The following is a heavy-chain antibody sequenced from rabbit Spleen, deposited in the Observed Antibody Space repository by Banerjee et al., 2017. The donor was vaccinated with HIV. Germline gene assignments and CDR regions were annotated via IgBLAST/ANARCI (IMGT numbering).Heavy chain of an antibody. CDR2: IYGGSSGDI. D-gene: IGHD6-1*01. J-gene: IGHJ4*01. CDR1: GLDFSGDSY. Sequence: QSLEESGGGLVKPGASLTLTCKASGLDFSGDSYDSYICWVRQAPGKGLEWIACIYGGSSGDIYYANWAKGRFTISKPSSTTVTLQMTSLTAADTATYFCASAYSDIYFNLWGPGTLVTVS. CDR3: ASAYSDIYFNL. V-gene: IGHV1S40*01.